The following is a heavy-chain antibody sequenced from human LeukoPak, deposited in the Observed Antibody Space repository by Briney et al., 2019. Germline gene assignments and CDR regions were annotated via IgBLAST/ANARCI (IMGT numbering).Heavy chain of an antibody. V-gene: IGHV3-53*01. J-gene: IGHJ4*02. Sequence: GGSLRLSCAASGFTVSSNYMSWVRQAPGKGLEWVSVIYSGGSTYYADSVKGRFTISRDNSKNTLYLQMNSLRAEDTAVYYCATGPNTSPFDYWGQGTLVTVSS. D-gene: IGHD2-2*01. CDR1: GFTVSSNY. CDR3: ATGPNTSPFDY. CDR2: IYSGGST.